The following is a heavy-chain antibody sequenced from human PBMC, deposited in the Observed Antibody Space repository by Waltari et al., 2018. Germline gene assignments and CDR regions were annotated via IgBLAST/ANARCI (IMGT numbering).Heavy chain of an antibody. J-gene: IGHJ4*02. CDR2: IRRKPHSSAT. Sequence: EVQLVESGGGLVQPGGSLKLAGAASGFTFSGSAILVGRRASGDGLGWVGRIRRKPHSSATAYAASVKGRFTISRDDSKNTAYLQMNSLKTEDTAVYYCTRSYYYDSSGYSEFDYWGQGTLVTVSS. CDR3: TRSYYYDSSGYSEFDY. D-gene: IGHD3-22*01. CDR1: GFTFSGSA. V-gene: IGHV3-73*02.